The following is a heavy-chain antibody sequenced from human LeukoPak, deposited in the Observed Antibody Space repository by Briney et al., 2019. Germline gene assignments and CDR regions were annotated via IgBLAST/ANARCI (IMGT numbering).Heavy chain of an antibody. J-gene: IGHJ4*02. D-gene: IGHD5-18*01. V-gene: IGHV1-2*06. Sequence: ASVKVSCRASGYTFTAYYMHWVRQAPGQGLEWMGRINPNTGCTNYAQKFQGRVTMTRDTSISTAYMEMSRLRADDTAMYYCARDHLRGESTGGYHFDYWGQGTLVTVSS. CDR2: INPNTGCT. CDR1: GYTFTAYY. CDR3: ARDHLRGESTGGYHFDY.